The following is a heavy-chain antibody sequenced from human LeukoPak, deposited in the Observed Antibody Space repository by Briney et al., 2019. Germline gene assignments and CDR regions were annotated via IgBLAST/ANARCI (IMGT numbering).Heavy chain of an antibody. Sequence: GGSLRPSCAASGFTFSSYWMHWVRQVPGKGLVWVSRINSDGSSRSYVDSVMGRFTISRDNAKNTLYLQLDSLRAEDTAVYYCAREAYYYDSSGYYWDYWGQGTLVTVSS. CDR3: AREAYYYDSSGYYWDY. V-gene: IGHV3-74*01. D-gene: IGHD3-22*01. CDR2: INSDGSSR. CDR1: GFTFSSYW. J-gene: IGHJ4*02.